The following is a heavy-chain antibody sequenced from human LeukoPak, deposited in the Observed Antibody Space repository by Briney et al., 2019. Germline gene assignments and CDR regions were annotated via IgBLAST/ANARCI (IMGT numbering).Heavy chain of an antibody. CDR2: MSFDGSDK. D-gene: IGHD6-19*01. Sequence: SGGSLRLSCAASGLTFSNYAMHWVRQAPGKGLEWVAFMSFDGSDKYYADSVKGRFTISRDNSKNTLYLQMNSLRFEDTAVYYCARDQPGTYTLSSTWGQGTLVTVSS. CDR1: GLTFSNYA. V-gene: IGHV3-30-3*01. J-gene: IGHJ5*02. CDR3: ARDQPGTYTLSST.